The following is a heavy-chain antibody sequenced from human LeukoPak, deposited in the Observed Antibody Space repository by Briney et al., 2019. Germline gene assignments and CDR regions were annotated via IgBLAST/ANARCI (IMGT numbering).Heavy chain of an antibody. Sequence: PSETLSLTCTVSGGSISSYYWSWIRQPPGKGLEWIGYIYHSGSTYYNPSLKSRVTISVDRSKNQFSLKLSSVTAADTAMYYCARAPVLRYFDWSNAFDIWGQGTMVTVSS. J-gene: IGHJ3*02. CDR2: IYHSGST. V-gene: IGHV4-59*12. D-gene: IGHD3-9*01. CDR1: GGSISSYY. CDR3: ARAPVLRYFDWSNAFDI.